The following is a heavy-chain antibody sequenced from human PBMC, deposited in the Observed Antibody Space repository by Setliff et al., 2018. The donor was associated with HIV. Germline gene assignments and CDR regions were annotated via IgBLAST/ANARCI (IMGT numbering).Heavy chain of an antibody. CDR1: GYTFTSYG. J-gene: IGHJ4*02. CDR3: ARDQIPRIVGATGFDY. D-gene: IGHD1-26*01. Sequence: GASVKVSCKASGYTFTSYGISWVRQAPGQGLEWMGWTSAYNGNTNYAQKLQGRVTMTTDTSTSTAYMELRSLRSDDTAVYYCARDQIPRIVGATGFDYWGQGTLVTVSS. V-gene: IGHV1-18*01. CDR2: TSAYNGNT.